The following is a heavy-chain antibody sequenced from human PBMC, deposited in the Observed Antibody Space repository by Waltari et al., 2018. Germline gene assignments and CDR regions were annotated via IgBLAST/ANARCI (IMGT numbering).Heavy chain of an antibody. CDR1: GYSIGIGYY. V-gene: IGHV4-38-2*02. CDR3: ARDLGAGGNSDI. CDR2: ISHRGRT. J-gene: IGHJ4*02. D-gene: IGHD2-21*02. Sequence: QVQLQESGPGLVKPSETLSLTCTVSGYSIGIGYYWGGGWIRQPPGKGLEWIGSISHRGRTFYNPSLKTRVTISLDTSKNQFSLRLSSVTAADTAVYYCARDLGAGGNSDIWGQGTLVTVSS.